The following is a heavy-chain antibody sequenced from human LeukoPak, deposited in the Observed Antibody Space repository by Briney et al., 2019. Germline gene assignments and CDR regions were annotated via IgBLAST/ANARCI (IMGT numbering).Heavy chain of an antibody. V-gene: IGHV3-30*02. J-gene: IGHJ4*02. Sequence: GGSLRRSCAASGFAFSSYGMYWVRQTPDKGLEWVAYLRKDGTYSNYADSVRGRFTISRDNSKNTLDLQMSSLRVEDTAVYDCASAGPTRGTLDYWGQGTLVTVSS. D-gene: IGHD1-26*01. CDR2: LRKDGTYS. CDR3: ASAGPTRGTLDY. CDR1: GFAFSSYG.